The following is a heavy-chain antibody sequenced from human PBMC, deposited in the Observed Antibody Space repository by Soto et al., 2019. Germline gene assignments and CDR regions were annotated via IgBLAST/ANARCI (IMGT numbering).Heavy chain of an antibody. V-gene: IGHV4-34*01. J-gene: IGHJ6*03. CDR1: GGSDSSSC. Sequence: SAALSLTGAGYGGSDSSSCWRSFRQPPGKGLEWIGEINHSGSTNYNPSLKSRVTISVDTSKNQFSLKLSSVTAADTAVYFCARGLRMIVVVPAAHMDVWGKGTTVTVSS. CDR2: INHSGST. D-gene: IGHD2-2*01. CDR3: ARGLRMIVVVPAAHMDV.